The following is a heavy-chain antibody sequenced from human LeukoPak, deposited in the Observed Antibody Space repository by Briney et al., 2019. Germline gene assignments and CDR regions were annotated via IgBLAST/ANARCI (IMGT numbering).Heavy chain of an antibody. Sequence: SETLSLTCTVSGGSISSSSYYWGWIRQPPGKGLEWIGSISYRGSTYYNPSLKSRVTISVDTSKNQFSLKLSSVTAAGTAVYYCARQSGITMIVVIIGDAFDIWGQGTMVTVSS. CDR3: ARQSGITMIVVIIGDAFDI. CDR2: ISYRGST. CDR1: GGSISSSSYY. V-gene: IGHV4-39*01. J-gene: IGHJ3*02. D-gene: IGHD3-22*01.